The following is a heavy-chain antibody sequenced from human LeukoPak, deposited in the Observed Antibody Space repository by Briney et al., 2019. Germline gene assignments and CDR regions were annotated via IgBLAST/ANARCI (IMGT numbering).Heavy chain of an antibody. CDR2: IYYSGST. CDR1: GGSISSYY. D-gene: IGHD4-11*01. V-gene: IGHV4-59*01. Sequence: PSETLSLTCTVSGGSISSYYWSWIRQPPGKGLEWIGYIYYSGSTDYNPSLKSRVTMSVDSSKNQFSLTLRSMTAADTAVYYCAKYAMTAVGRGGYYYYMDVWGKGTTVTVSS. J-gene: IGHJ6*03. CDR3: AKYAMTAVGRGGYYYYMDV.